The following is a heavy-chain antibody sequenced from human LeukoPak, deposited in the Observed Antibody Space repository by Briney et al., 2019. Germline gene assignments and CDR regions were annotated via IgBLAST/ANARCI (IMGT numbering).Heavy chain of an antibody. J-gene: IGHJ4*02. Sequence: SCKASGGTFSSYGMHWVRQAPGKGLEWVAVISYDGSNKYYADSVKGRFTISRDNSKSTLYLQMNSLRAEDTAVYYCAKSSTGARYYDSSGYPDYWGQGTLVTVSS. CDR2: ISYDGSNK. D-gene: IGHD3-22*01. V-gene: IGHV3-30*18. CDR3: AKSSTGARYYDSSGYPDY. CDR1: GGTFSSYG.